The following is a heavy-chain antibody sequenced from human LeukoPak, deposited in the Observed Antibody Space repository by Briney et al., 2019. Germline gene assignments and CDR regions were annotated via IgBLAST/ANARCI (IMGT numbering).Heavy chain of an antibody. J-gene: IGHJ5*02. CDR3: ARSSTINYDFWSGPYRSNWFDP. D-gene: IGHD3-3*01. Sequence: PSQTLSLTCTVCVGSISSGSYYRSWIRQPAGKGLEWIGRFYTSGSTHYNPSLKSRVTISVDTSTNQFSLKLSSVTAVDTAVYYCARSSTINYDFWSGPYRSNWFDPWGQGTLVTVSS. CDR2: FYTSGST. CDR1: VGSISSGSYY. V-gene: IGHV4-61*02.